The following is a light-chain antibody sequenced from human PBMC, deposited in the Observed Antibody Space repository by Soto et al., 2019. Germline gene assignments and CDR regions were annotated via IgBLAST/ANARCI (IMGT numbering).Light chain of an antibody. CDR1: QDVTGH. Sequence: DVQLTQSPSFLSAAVGDTITITCRAGQDVTGHLAWYQQPPGRPPKLLIHDVSTLHTGVPSRFSGRGSGTEFTLTISSLQPEDFATYYCQEIDSYPPTFGQGTRL. J-gene: IGKJ5*01. CDR3: QEIDSYPPT. CDR2: DVS. V-gene: IGKV1-9*01.